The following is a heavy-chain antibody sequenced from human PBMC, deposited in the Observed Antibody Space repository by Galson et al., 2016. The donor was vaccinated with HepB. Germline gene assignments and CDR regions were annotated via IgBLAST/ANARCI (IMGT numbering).Heavy chain of an antibody. Sequence: SVKVSCKVSEYSLGELSMHWVRQAPGKGLEWMGGFDPEAGETIYAQKFQGRVTMTEDISTDTAYMELSSLRSEDTAVYFCATEQPPKFSGYDYFEYWGQGTRVTVSS. CDR2: FDPEAGET. D-gene: IGHD5-12*01. CDR3: ATEQPPKFSGYDYFEY. V-gene: IGHV1-24*01. CDR1: EYSLGELS. J-gene: IGHJ4*02.